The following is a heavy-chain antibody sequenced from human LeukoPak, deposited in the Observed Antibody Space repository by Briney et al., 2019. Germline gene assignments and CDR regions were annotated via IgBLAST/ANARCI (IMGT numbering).Heavy chain of an antibody. V-gene: IGHV4-38-2*02. CDR2: IYHSGST. J-gene: IGHJ6*03. CDR1: GHSISSGYY. Sequence: SQTLSLTCTVSGHSISSGYYWGWIRQPPGEGLDWIGNIYHSGSTYYNPSLKSRVTISVDTSKNQFSLKVRSVTAADTAVYYCARAAAKLSYMDVWGKGTTVTVSS. CDR3: ARAAAKLSYMDV. D-gene: IGHD6-25*01.